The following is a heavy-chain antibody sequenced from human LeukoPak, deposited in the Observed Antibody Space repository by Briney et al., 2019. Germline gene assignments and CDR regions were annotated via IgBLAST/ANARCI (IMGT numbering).Heavy chain of an antibody. D-gene: IGHD2/OR15-2a*01. J-gene: IGHJ6*02. CDR3: ARGNVVIYYYYYGMDV. Sequence: SVKVSCKASGGTFSSYAISWVRQAPGQGLEWMGGIIPIFGTANYAQKFQGRVTITADESTSTAYMELSSLRSEDTAVYYCARGNVVIYYYYYGMDVWGQGTTVTVSS. V-gene: IGHV1-69*01. CDR1: GGTFSSYA. CDR2: IIPIFGTA.